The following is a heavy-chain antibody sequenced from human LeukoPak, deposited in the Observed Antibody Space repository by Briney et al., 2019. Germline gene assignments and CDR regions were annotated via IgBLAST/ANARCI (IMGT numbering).Heavy chain of an antibody. CDR3: ASYSGIYSAFEI. CDR2: IYSSGST. Sequence: PSETLSLTCTVSGGSISSYYWSWIRQPAGKGLEWIGRIYSSGSTTYNPSLKSRVTISVDTSKNQFSLKVTSVTAADTAVYHCASYSGIYSAFEIWSQGTLVTVSS. D-gene: IGHD1-26*01. J-gene: IGHJ3*02. CDR1: GGSISSYY. V-gene: IGHV4-4*07.